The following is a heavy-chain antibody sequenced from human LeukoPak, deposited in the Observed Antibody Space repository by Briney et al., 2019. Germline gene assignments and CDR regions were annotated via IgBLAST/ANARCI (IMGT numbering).Heavy chain of an antibody. D-gene: IGHD5-18*01. J-gene: IGHJ3*02. V-gene: IGHV1-2*02. CDR3: ARDPLDPWIHLMGGVEAFDI. CDR1: GYTFTGYY. Sequence: GASVKVSCKASGYTFTGYYMHWVRQAPGQGLEWMGWINPNSGDTYYAQKFQVRVTMTLDTSITTAYMELSSLRSDDTAVYYCARDPLDPWIHLMGGVEAFDIWGQGTMVTVSS. CDR2: INPNSGDT.